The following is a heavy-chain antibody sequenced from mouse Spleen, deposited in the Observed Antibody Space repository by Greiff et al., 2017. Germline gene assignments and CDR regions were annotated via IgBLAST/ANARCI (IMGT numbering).Heavy chain of an antibody. D-gene: IGHD4-1*01. CDR2: IDPETGGT. CDR1: GYTFTDYE. CDR3: TRGGLGRDAMDY. Sequence: VKLVESGAELVRPGASVTLSCKASGYTFTDYEMHWVKQTPVHGLEWIGAIDPETGGTAYNQKFKGKATLTADKSSSTAYMELRSLTSEDSAVYYCTRGGLGRDAMDYWGQGTSVTVSS. J-gene: IGHJ4*01. V-gene: IGHV1-15*01.